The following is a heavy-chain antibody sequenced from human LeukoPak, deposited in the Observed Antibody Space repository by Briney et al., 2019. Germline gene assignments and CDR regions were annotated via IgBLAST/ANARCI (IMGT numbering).Heavy chain of an antibody. Sequence: PGGSLRLSCAASGITFSSNVVSWVRQAPGKGLEWVSVIGVSSADTYYAESVKGRFTISRDTSKNTLYLQMNSLSADDSAVYYCAKSRGGGHGLYYFDCWGQGTLVTVSS. D-gene: IGHD3-10*01. CDR3: AKSRGGGHGLYYFDC. CDR1: GITFSSNV. CDR2: IGVSSADT. J-gene: IGHJ4*02. V-gene: IGHV3-23*01.